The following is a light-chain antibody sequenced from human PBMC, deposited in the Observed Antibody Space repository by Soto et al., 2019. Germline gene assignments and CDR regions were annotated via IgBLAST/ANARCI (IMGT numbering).Light chain of an antibody. Sequence: EVVLTQSPAALSVSPGERATLSCRASQGLSGNLAWFQQKPGQAPRLIIFGVATRATGIPARFSGSGSGTEFTLTISSVQSEDFAVYYCQQYNDWPPYTFGQGTKLEIK. CDR1: QGLSGN. CDR2: GVA. V-gene: IGKV3-15*01. CDR3: QQYNDWPPYT. J-gene: IGKJ2*01.